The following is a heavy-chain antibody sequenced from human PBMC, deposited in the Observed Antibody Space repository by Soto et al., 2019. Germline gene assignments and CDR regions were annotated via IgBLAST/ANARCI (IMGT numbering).Heavy chain of an antibody. Sequence: HPGGSLRLSCAASGFTFSDYSMNWVRQAPGKGLEWISYISSLTARTYYADSVKGRFIISRDNAKNSLYLQMNSVRDEDTAVYYCARDQGNYDTTGYLDYWGPGILVTVSS. V-gene: IGHV3-48*02. CDR1: GFTFSDYS. CDR2: ISSLTART. J-gene: IGHJ4*02. CDR3: ARDQGNYDTTGYLDY. D-gene: IGHD3-22*01.